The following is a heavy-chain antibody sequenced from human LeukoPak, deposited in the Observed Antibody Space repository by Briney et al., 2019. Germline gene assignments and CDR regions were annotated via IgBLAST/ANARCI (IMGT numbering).Heavy chain of an antibody. CDR3: AKDSGSYYFDY. Sequence: GGSLRLSCAASGFTFSSYGMHWVRQAPGKGLEWVAFIRYDGSNKYYADSVKGRFSISRDNSKNTLYLQMNSLRAEDTAVYYCAKDSGSYYFDYWGQGTLVTVSS. CDR1: GFTFSSYG. D-gene: IGHD1-26*01. V-gene: IGHV3-30*02. CDR2: IRYDGSNK. J-gene: IGHJ4*02.